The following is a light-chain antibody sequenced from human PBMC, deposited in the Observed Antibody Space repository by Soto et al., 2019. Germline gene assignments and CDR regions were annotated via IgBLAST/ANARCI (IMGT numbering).Light chain of an antibody. Sequence: QSVLTQPPSVSAAPGQKVTISCSGSSSNIGNNYVSWYQQLPGTAPKLLIYDNNKRPSGIPDRFSASKSGTSATLGINGLQTGDEADYYCGTWDTNLSTGLLVFGGGTKLTVL. CDR2: DNN. CDR1: SSNIGNNY. V-gene: IGLV1-51*01. CDR3: GTWDTNLSTGLLV. J-gene: IGLJ2*01.